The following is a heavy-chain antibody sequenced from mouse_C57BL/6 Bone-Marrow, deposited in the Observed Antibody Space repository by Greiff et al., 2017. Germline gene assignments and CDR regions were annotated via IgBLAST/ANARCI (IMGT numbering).Heavy chain of an antibody. J-gene: IGHJ2*01. Sequence: QVQLQQSGAELMKPGASVKLSCKATGYTFTGYWIEWVKQRPGHGLEWIGEILPGSGSTNYNEKFKGKATFPADTSSHTAYMQLSSLTTEDSAIYYCARSGIYYDYDPDYWGQGTTLTVSS. D-gene: IGHD2-4*01. CDR2: ILPGSGST. CDR1: GYTFTGYW. CDR3: ARSGIYYDYDPDY. V-gene: IGHV1-9*01.